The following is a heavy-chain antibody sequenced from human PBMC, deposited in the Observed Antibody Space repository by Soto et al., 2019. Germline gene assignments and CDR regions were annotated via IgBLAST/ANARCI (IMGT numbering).Heavy chain of an antibody. J-gene: IGHJ6*02. Sequence: QVQLVESGGGVVQPGRSLRLSCAASGFTFSSYAMHWVRQAPGKGLEWVAVISYDGSNKYYADSVKGRFTISRDNSKNTLYLQMNSLRAEDTAVYYCARAQWGYGDYVVHYYYGMDVWGQGTTVTVS. CDR3: ARAQWGYGDYVVHYYYGMDV. CDR2: ISYDGSNK. V-gene: IGHV3-30-3*01. D-gene: IGHD4-17*01. CDR1: GFTFSSYA.